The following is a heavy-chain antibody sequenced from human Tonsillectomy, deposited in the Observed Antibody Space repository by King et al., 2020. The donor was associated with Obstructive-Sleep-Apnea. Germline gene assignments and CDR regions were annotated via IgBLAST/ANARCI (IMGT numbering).Heavy chain of an antibody. J-gene: IGHJ4*02. D-gene: IGHD3-22*01. V-gene: IGHV4-39*07. CDR1: VGSISSSSYY. CDR2: IYYSGST. CDR3: AGAIRRYENSGDYYYYFDY. Sequence: LQLQESGPGLVKPSETLSLTCTVSVGSISSSSYYWGWIRQPPGKGLEWIGSIYYSGSTFYSPSLKSRVSLSVDTPKNQFSLNMTSVTAADTAVFYCAGAIRRYENSGDYYYYFDYWGQGTLVTVSS.